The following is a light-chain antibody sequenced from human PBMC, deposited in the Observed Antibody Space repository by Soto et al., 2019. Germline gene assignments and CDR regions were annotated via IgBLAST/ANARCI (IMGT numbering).Light chain of an antibody. CDR1: SSNIGSNA. CDR2: RDN. J-gene: IGLJ2*01. V-gene: IGLV1-44*01. CDR3: AAWDDSLKGVV. Sequence: QAVVTQPPSASGTPEQRVTISCSGSSSNIGSNAVNWYQQLPGTAPKLLIFRDNQRPSGVPDRFSGSKSGTSASLAISGLQSEDEADYYCAAWDDSLKGVVFGGGTKLTVL.